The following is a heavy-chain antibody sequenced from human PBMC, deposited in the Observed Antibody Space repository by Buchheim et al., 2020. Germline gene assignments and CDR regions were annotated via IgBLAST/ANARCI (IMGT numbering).Heavy chain of an antibody. CDR1: GFSFSNSW. CDR2: INHDGSET. J-gene: IGHJ4*02. V-gene: IGHV3-7*01. D-gene: IGHD2-15*01. CDR3: ARGISTPGIDY. Sequence: EVQLEESGGTVVQPGGSLRLSCAASGFSFSNSWMNWVRQAPGKGLVWVASINHDGSETYYVDSVNGRFTVSRDNVKNSLYLPMSSLRADDTAVYYCARGISTPGIDYGGQGTL.